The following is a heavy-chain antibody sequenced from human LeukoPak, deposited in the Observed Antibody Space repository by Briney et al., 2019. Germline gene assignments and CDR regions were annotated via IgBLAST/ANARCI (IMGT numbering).Heavy chain of an antibody. V-gene: IGHV4-39*01. CDR3: ARVAWYFEQAFDI. J-gene: IGHJ3*02. D-gene: IGHD3-3*02. CDR1: GGSISSSSYY. Sequence: PSETLSLTCTVSGGSISSSSYYWGWIRQPPGKGLEWIGSIYYSGSTYYNPSLKSRVTISVDTSNNQFSLRLSSVTAADTAMYYCARVAWYFEQAFDIWGQGTMVTVSS. CDR2: IYYSGST.